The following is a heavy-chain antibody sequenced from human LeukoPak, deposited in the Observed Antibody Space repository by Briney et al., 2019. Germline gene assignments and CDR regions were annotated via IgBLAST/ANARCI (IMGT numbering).Heavy chain of an antibody. V-gene: IGHV3-30*18. CDR2: ISYGGSNK. D-gene: IGHD3-3*01. Sequence: GGSLRLSCAASGFTFSSYGMHWVRQAPGKGLEWVAVISYGGSNKYYADSVKGRFTISRDNSKNTLYLQMHSLRAEDTAVYYCAKSNPTNYDFWSGYYTGYYGMDVWGQGTTVTVSS. CDR1: GFTFSSYG. J-gene: IGHJ6*02. CDR3: AKSNPTNYDFWSGYYTGYYGMDV.